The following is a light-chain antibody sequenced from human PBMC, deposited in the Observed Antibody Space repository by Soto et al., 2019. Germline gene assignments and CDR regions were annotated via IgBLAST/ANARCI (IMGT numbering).Light chain of an antibody. CDR2: AAS. CDR3: QQSYSTPRT. J-gene: IGKJ1*01. V-gene: IGKV1-39*01. CDR1: QSISTY. Sequence: DIQMTQSPSSLSASVGDGVTISCRASQSISTYLNWYHQKPGKAPQLLIYAASSLQTGVPSRFSGSGSGTDFTLTTSSLQPEDFATYYCQQSYSTPRTFGQGTKVEIK.